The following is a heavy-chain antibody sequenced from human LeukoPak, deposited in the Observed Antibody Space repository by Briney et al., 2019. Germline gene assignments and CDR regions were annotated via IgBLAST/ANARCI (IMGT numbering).Heavy chain of an antibody. J-gene: IGHJ5*02. D-gene: IGHD6-19*01. V-gene: IGHV3-30*02. CDR3: AREYSSGWSGGNWFDP. Sequence: GGSLRLSCAASGFTFSSYGMHWVRQAPGKGLEWVAFIRYDGSNKYYAGSVKGRFTISRDNSKNTLYLQMNSLRAEDTAVYYCAREYSSGWSGGNWFDPWGQGTLVTVSS. CDR2: IRYDGSNK. CDR1: GFTFSSYG.